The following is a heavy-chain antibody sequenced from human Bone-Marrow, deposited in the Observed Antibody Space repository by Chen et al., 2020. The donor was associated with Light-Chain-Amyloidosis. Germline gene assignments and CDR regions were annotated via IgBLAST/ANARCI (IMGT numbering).Heavy chain of an antibody. J-gene: IGHJ4*02. Sequence: PGESLKISCKGSGYTFPNYWIGWVRQMPGKGLEWMGVIYPDDSDARYSPSFEGQVTISADKSITTAYLQWSSLKASDTAMYYCARRRDGYNFDYWGQGTLVTVSS. CDR1: GYTFPNYW. D-gene: IGHD5-12*01. V-gene: IGHV5-51*01. CDR2: IYPDDSDA. CDR3: ARRRDGYNFDY.